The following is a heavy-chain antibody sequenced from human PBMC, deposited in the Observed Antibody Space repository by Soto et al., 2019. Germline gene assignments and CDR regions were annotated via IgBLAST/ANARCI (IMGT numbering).Heavy chain of an antibody. D-gene: IGHD3-3*01. CDR1: GFTFSSYG. Sequence: QVQLVESGGGVVQPGRSLRLSCAASGFTFSSYGMHWVRQAPGKGLEWVAVIWYDGSNKYYADSVKGRFTISRDNSKNTLYLQMNSLRAEDTAVYYCVRDGETYYDFWSGYYTRPNFDYWGQGTLVTVSS. CDR3: VRDGETYYDFWSGYYTRPNFDY. V-gene: IGHV3-33*01. J-gene: IGHJ4*02. CDR2: IWYDGSNK.